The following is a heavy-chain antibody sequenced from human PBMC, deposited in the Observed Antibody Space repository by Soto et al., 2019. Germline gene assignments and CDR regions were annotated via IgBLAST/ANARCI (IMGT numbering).Heavy chain of an antibody. CDR2: ISGSGGST. CDR1: GFTFSSYA. Sequence: EVQLLESGGGLVQAGGSLRVSCPASGFTFSSYAMTWVRQAPGKGLEWVSVISGSGGSTYSADSVKGRFTISRDNSKITLYLQMNSLRAEDTAVYYCAKNPGISYYYYYMDVWGKGTTVTVSS. D-gene: IGHD1-20*01. V-gene: IGHV3-23*01. CDR3: AKNPGISYYYYYMDV. J-gene: IGHJ6*03.